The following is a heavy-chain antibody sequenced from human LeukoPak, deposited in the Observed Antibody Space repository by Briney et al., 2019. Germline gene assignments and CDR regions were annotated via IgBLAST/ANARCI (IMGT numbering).Heavy chain of an antibody. CDR1: GGSISSSSYY. J-gene: IGHJ5*02. V-gene: IGHV4-31*03. CDR2: IYYSGST. CDR3: AKNGLELYRDRFDP. Sequence: TSETLSLTCTVSGGSISSSSYYWGWIRQHPGKGLEWIGYIYYSGSTYYNPSLKSRVTISVDTSKNQFSLKLSSVTAADTAVYYCAKNGLELYRDRFDPWGQGTLVAVSS. D-gene: IGHD1-1*01.